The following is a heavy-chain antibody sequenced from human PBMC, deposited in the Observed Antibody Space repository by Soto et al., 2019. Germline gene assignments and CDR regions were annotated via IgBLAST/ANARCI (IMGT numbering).Heavy chain of an antibody. CDR3: ARDRGITGTLGYYMDV. V-gene: IGHV3-48*01. CDR1: GFTFSSYS. Sequence: PGGSLRLSCAASGFTFSSYSMNWVRQAPGKGLEWVSYISSSSSTIYYADSVKGRFTISRDNAKNSLYLQMNSLRAEDTAVYYCARDRGITGTLGYYMDVWGKGTTVTVSS. CDR2: ISSSSSTI. D-gene: IGHD1-7*01. J-gene: IGHJ6*03.